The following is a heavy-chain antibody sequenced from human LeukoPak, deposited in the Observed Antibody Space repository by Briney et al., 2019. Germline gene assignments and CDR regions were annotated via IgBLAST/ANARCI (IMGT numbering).Heavy chain of an antibody. D-gene: IGHD3-10*01. V-gene: IGHV3-48*04. CDR1: GLTVSSYS. J-gene: IGHJ5*02. CDR3: VRDLPRTSGP. CDR2: ISSSSSTI. Sequence: PGGSLRLSCAASGLTVSSYSMNWVRQAPGKGLEWVSYISSSSSTIYYADSVKGRFTISRDNAKNTLYLQMNSLRVEDTAVYYCVRDLPRTSGPWGQGTLVTVSS.